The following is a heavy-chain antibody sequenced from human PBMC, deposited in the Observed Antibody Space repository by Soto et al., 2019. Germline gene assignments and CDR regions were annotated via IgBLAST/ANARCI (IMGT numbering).Heavy chain of an antibody. CDR1: GGTFGNYA. CDR2: LMPVFGTV. V-gene: IGHV1-69*06. J-gene: IGHJ6*02. D-gene: IGHD3-10*01. CDR3: ARVSVTGIYGEDV. Sequence: QVHLVQSGAEVKRPGSSVKVSCKASGGTFGNYAISWVRQAPGQGLEWMAGLMPVFGTVHYAQQFQGSLTITADKYTSTAYMALSSLRSEDTGVYYGARVSVTGIYGEDVWGQGTTVTVTS.